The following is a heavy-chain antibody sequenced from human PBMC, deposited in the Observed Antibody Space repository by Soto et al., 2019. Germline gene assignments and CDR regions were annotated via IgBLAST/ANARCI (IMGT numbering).Heavy chain of an antibody. D-gene: IGHD4-4*01. J-gene: IGHJ4*02. CDR2: IDWDDDK. CDR3: ARTYPGDYSNHFDD. Sequence: XGPTLVIPTQTLTLTCTFYWFSLSTSGMRVSCIRQPPGKALEWLARIDWDDDKFYSTSLKTRLTISKDTSKNQVVLTMTNMDTVDTATYYCARTYPGDYSNHFDDWGQGTLVTVSS. CDR1: WFSLSTSGMR. V-gene: IGHV2-70*04.